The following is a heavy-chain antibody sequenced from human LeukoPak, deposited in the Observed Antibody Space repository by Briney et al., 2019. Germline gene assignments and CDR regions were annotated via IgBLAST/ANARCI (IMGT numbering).Heavy chain of an antibody. J-gene: IGHJ5*02. CDR2: IHSSRGT. V-gene: IGHV4-59*11. CDR1: DDSNSGHF. Sequence: SETLSLTCGVSDDSNSGHFWTWIRQPPGKALEWVGYIHSSRGTKYNPSLESRVSLSLDASKNQFSLRLNSVTAADTAVYYCARLHCSSSSCLFPVFGYTNWFDPWGQGTLVTVSS. D-gene: IGHD2-2*01. CDR3: ARLHCSSSSCLFPVFGYTNWFDP.